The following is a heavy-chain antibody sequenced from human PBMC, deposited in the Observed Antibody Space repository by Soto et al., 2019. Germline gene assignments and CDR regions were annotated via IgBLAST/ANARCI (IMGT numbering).Heavy chain of an antibody. D-gene: IGHD3-10*01. J-gene: IGHJ4*02. CDR1: GYTFTSYD. CDR2: MNPDSGNT. CDR3: ARSVGGSNVNFDY. V-gene: IGHV1-8*01. Sequence: QVQLVQSGAEVRTPGASVKVSCKASGYTFTSYDINWVRQATGQGPEWMGWMNPDSGNTGYVQKFQGRVTMPRTTAISTAYMELSSLRSEDTAVYYCARSVGGSNVNFDYWGQGTLVTVSS.